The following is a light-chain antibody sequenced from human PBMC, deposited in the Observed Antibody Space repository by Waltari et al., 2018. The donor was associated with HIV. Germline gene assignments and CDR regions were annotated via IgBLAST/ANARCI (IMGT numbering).Light chain of an antibody. CDR2: TDD. CDR1: TSNIGADYD. V-gene: IGLV1-40*01. Sequence: QSVLTQPPSVSGAPGQRVIISCTGTTSNIGADYDVHWYLYVPGSAPKLLMVTDDNRPSGVPARFSASKSGASASLAITRLQAEDEGDYYCQSYDCDLNGPIFGGGTKLTVL. J-gene: IGLJ2*01. CDR3: QSYDCDLNGPI.